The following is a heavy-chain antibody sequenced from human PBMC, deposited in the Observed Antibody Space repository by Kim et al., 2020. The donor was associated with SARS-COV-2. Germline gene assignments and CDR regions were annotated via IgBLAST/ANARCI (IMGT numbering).Heavy chain of an antibody. Sequence: KGRFTISRDNAKNTLYLQMNSRRAEDTAVYYCARPYYDILTGPYGGGMDVWGQGTTVTVSS. J-gene: IGHJ6*02. D-gene: IGHD3-9*01. CDR3: ARPYYDILTGPYGGGMDV. V-gene: IGHV3-74*01.